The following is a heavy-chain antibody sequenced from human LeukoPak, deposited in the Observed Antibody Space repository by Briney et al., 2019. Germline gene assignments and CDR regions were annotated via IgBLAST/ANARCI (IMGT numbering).Heavy chain of an antibody. CDR1: RFTFSTYS. CDR2: IDDVGSII. Sequence: GGSLRLSCAASRFTFSTYSMNWVRQAPGKGLEWIPHIDDVGSIIYYADSVKGRFTISRDNSQNTLYLQMNSLRAKDTAVYYCARDYADYVGYFFFDYWGQGTLVTVSS. CDR3: ARDYADYVGYFFFDY. D-gene: IGHD4-17*01. J-gene: IGHJ4*02. V-gene: IGHV3-48*01.